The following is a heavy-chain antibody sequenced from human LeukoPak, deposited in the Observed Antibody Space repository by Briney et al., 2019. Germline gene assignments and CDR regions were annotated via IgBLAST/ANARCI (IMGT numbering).Heavy chain of an antibody. D-gene: IGHD3-3*01. CDR1: GYTFTGYY. CDR2: INPNSGGT. J-gene: IGHJ4*02. Sequence: ASVKVSCKASGYTFTGYYMHWVRQAPGQGLEWMGWINPNSGGTNYAQKFQGRVTMTRDTSISTAYMELSRLRSDDTAVYYCASTDGDGPPWPDKADYWGQGTLVTVSS. V-gene: IGHV1-2*02. CDR3: ASTDGDGPPWPDKADY.